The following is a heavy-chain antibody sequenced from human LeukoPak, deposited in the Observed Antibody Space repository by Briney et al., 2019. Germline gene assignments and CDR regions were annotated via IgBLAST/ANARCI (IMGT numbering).Heavy chain of an antibody. V-gene: IGHV3-48*03. CDR2: ISGSGGTT. Sequence: GGSLRLSCAASGFTFSAFEMNWVSQAPGKRLEWLSYISGSGGTTLYADSVKGRFTISRDNAKNSLYLQMNSLRVEDTAVYYCVRVYCSSTSCSDYFDYWGQGSLVTVSS. D-gene: IGHD2-2*01. CDR3: VRVYCSSTSCSDYFDY. J-gene: IGHJ4*02. CDR1: GFTFSAFE.